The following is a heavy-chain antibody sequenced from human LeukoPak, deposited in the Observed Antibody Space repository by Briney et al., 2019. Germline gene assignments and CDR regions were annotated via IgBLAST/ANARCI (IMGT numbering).Heavy chain of an antibody. Sequence: PGGPLRLSCAASGFTSSSYAMSWVRQAPGKGLEWVSGISGSGGSTSYADSVKGRFTISRDNSKNTLYLQMNSLRAEDAAVYYCAKDQGYSEVTEPDYWGQGTLVTVSS. J-gene: IGHJ4*02. CDR1: GFTSSSYA. D-gene: IGHD5-12*01. CDR2: ISGSGGST. V-gene: IGHV3-23*01. CDR3: AKDQGYSEVTEPDY.